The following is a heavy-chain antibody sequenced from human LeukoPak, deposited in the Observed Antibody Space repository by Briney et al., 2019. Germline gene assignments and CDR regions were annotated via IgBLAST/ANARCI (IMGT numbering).Heavy chain of an antibody. D-gene: IGHD2-8*01. Sequence: SETLSLTCTVSGGSISSYYWSWIRQPPGKGLEWIGYIYYSGSTNYNPSLKSRVTISVDTSKNQFSLKLSSVTAADTAVYYCARDLGFSTATSWFDPWGQGTLVTVSS. V-gene: IGHV4-59*01. CDR1: GGSISSYY. CDR3: ARDLGFSTATSWFDP. J-gene: IGHJ5*02. CDR2: IYYSGST.